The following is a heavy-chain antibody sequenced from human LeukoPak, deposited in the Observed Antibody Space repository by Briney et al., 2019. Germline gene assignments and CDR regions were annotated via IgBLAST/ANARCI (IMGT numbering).Heavy chain of an antibody. CDR3: AREMGYCSSTSCYNMDV. D-gene: IGHD2-2*02. CDR2: ISAYNGNT. Sequence: ASVKVSCKASGYTFTSYGISWVRQAPGQGLEWMGWISAYNGNTNYAQKLQGRVTMTTDTSTSTAYMELRSLRSDDTAVYYCAREMGYCSSTSCYNMDVWGKGTTVTVSS. CDR1: GYTFTSYG. J-gene: IGHJ6*03. V-gene: IGHV1-18*01.